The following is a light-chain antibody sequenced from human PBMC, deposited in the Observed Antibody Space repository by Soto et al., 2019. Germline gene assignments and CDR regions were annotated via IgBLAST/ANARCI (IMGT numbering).Light chain of an antibody. CDR1: QYIASSY. V-gene: IGKV3-20*01. CDR2: GAS. Sequence: EIVLTQSPGTVSWSPVELATLSCMSSQYIASSYLAWYQQRRGQAPRLLIYGASSRATGIPDRFSGRGSGTDFTLTISRLEPEDFAVYYCQQYGGSPYTFGLGTKVDIK. J-gene: IGKJ2*01. CDR3: QQYGGSPYT.